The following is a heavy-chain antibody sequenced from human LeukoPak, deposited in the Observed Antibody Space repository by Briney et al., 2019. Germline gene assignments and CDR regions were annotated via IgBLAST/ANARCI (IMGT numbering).Heavy chain of an antibody. D-gene: IGHD2-21*01. Sequence: SGGSLRLSCVASGFTFSSYAMNWVRQAPGKGLEWVSLISNSGDRTHYADSVKGRFTISRDNSKNTLDLQMNSLRAEDTAVYYCAKDLESTGIYSDWFDPWGQGTLVTVSS. CDR3: AKDLESTGIYSDWFDP. CDR1: GFTFSSYA. V-gene: IGHV3-23*01. CDR2: ISNSGDRT. J-gene: IGHJ5*02.